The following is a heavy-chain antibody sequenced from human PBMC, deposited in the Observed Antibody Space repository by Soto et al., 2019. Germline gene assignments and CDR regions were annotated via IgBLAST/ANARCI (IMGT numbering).Heavy chain of an antibody. J-gene: IGHJ6*02. CDR2: ISYDGSKK. Sequence: PGGSLRLSCAASGFTFGSYGMHWVRQAPGKGLEWVAGISYDGSKKYYGESVEGRFTISSDNSKNTLYLQMNSLRVEDTAVYYCAKAIENYSTGYYKPFYYFGVDVWGQGTTVTVSS. D-gene: IGHD3-22*01. V-gene: IGHV3-30*18. CDR3: AKAIENYSTGYYKPFYYFGVDV. CDR1: GFTFGSYG.